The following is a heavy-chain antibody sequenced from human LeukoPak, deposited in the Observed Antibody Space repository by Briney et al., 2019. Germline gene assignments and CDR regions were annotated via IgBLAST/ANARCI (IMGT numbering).Heavy chain of an antibody. CDR3: ARANARIVVVPAAIAY. CDR1: GYTFTGYY. J-gene: IGHJ4*02. CDR2: INPNSGGT. V-gene: IGHV1-2*02. D-gene: IGHD2-2*01. Sequence: ASVKVSCKASGYTFTGYYMHWVRQAPGQGLEWMGWINPNSGGTNYAQKFQGRVTMTRDTSISTAYMELSRLRSDDTAVYYCARANARIVVVPAAIAYWGQGTPVTVSS.